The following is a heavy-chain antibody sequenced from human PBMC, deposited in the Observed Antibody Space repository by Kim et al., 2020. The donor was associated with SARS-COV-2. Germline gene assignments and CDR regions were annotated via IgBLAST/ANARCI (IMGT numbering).Heavy chain of an antibody. Sequence: SETLSLTCTVSGGSVSSGSYYWSWIRQPPGKGLEWIGYIYYSGSTNYNPSLKSRVTISVDTSKNQFSLKLSSVTAADTAVYYCARVVVAATVDYWGQGTLVTVSS. CDR3: ARVVVAATVDY. CDR1: GGSVSSGSYY. D-gene: IGHD2-15*01. J-gene: IGHJ4*02. V-gene: IGHV4-61*01. CDR2: IYYSGST.